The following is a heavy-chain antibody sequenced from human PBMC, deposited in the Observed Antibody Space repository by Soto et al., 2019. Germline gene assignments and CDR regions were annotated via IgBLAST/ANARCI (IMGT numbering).Heavy chain of an antibody. CDR2: ISSSSSTI. Sequence: PGGSLRLSCAASGFTFSSYSMNWVRQAPGKGLEWVSYISSSSSTIYYADSVKGRFTISRGNAKNSLYLQMNSLRDEDTAVYYCARAEDIVVVVAALDVWGQGTTVTVSS. J-gene: IGHJ6*02. CDR1: GFTFSSYS. CDR3: ARAEDIVVVVAALDV. D-gene: IGHD2-15*01. V-gene: IGHV3-48*02.